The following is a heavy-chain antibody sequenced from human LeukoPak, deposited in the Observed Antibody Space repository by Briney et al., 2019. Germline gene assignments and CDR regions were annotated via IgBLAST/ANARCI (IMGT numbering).Heavy chain of an antibody. D-gene: IGHD1-7*01. Sequence: SETLSLTCTVSGGSISSGGYYWSWIRQHPGTGLEWIGYIYYSGSTYYNPSLKSRVTISVDTSKNQFSLKLSSVTAADTAVYYCARAVTGTTWFDPWGQGTLVTVSS. CDR2: IYYSGST. J-gene: IGHJ5*02. CDR1: GGSISSGGYY. CDR3: ARAVTGTTWFDP. V-gene: IGHV4-31*03.